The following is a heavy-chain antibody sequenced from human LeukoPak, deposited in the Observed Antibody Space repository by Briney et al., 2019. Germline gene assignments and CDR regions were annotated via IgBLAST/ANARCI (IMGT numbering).Heavy chain of an antibody. V-gene: IGHV3-21*01. Sequence: GGSLRLSCAASGFTFRSYSMNWVRQAPGKGLEWVSSISSSSSYIYYADSVKGRFTISRDNAKNSLYLQMNSLRAEDTAVYYCARAEGALSLDAFDIWGQGTMVTVSS. D-gene: IGHD3-16*01. CDR1: GFTFRSYS. CDR3: ARAEGALSLDAFDI. J-gene: IGHJ3*02. CDR2: ISSSSSYI.